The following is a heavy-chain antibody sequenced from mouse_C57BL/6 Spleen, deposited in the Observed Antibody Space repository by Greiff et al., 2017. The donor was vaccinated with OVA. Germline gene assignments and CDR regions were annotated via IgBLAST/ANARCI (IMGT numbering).Heavy chain of an antibody. V-gene: IGHV6-3*01. J-gene: IGHJ1*03. Sequence: EVKLEESGGGLVQPGGSMKLSCVASGFTFSNYWMNWVRQSPEKGLEWVAQIRLKSDNYATHYAESVKGRFTISRDDSKSSVYLQMNNLRAEDTGIYYCTGVPAPIYYDYDEYFDVWGTGTTVTVSS. D-gene: IGHD2-4*01. CDR3: TGVPAPIYYDYDEYFDV. CDR1: GFTFSNYW. CDR2: IRLKSDNYAT.